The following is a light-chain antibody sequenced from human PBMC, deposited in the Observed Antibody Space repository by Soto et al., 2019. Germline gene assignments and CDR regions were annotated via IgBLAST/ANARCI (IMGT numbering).Light chain of an antibody. CDR3: QQLNSYPPT. J-gene: IGKJ4*01. CDR2: AAS. Sequence: IQLTQSPSSLSASVGDRVTITCRASRGISSYLAWYQQKPGKAPKLLIYAASTLQSGVPSRFSGSGSGTDFTLTISSLQPEDFATYYCQQLNSYPPTFGGGTKVDIK. V-gene: IGKV1-9*01. CDR1: RGISSY.